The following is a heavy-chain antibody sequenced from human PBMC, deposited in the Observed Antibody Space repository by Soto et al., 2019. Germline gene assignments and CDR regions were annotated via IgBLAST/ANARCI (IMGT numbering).Heavy chain of an antibody. CDR3: VGDVDLVDSYSTDV. CDR2: VNPDSGGT. Sequence: QVQLVQSGAEVRRPGASVKVSCKASGYTFNDYYIHWVRQAPGQGPEWMGWVNPDSGGTKSLEKFCGRVTMTSDTSISTVYMELSGLRSDDTAVYYCVGDVDLVDSYSTDVWGQGTTVTVAS. D-gene: IGHD5-12*01. V-gene: IGHV1-2*02. J-gene: IGHJ6*02. CDR1: GYTFNDYY.